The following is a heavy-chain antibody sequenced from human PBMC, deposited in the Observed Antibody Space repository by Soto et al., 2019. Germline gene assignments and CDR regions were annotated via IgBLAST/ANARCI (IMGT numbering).Heavy chain of an antibody. J-gene: IGHJ6*02. CDR3: ARHLTYCSAGSCYSDFPYYGMDV. CDR2: IFYSGST. CDR1: GGSISSSSYY. Sequence: QLQLQESGPGLVKPSETLSLTCTVSGGSISSSSYYWGWIRQPPGKGLEWIGSIFYSGSTYYNPSLKSLVTIPVDTSKNQFSLKLSSVTAADTAVYYCARHLTYCSAGSCYSDFPYYGMDVWGQGTTVTVSS. D-gene: IGHD2-15*01. V-gene: IGHV4-39*01.